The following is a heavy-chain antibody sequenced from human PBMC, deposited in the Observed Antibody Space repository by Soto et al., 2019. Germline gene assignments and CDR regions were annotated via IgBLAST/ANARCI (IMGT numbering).Heavy chain of an antibody. D-gene: IGHD3-22*01. CDR2: IYHGGST. V-gene: IGHV4-38-2*01. Sequence: SGTXALTCALSGDSIISGDDFGCLRQPPGKVLECIGSIYHGGSTYYNPSLNSRVTLSIYMTNNHVSLILNSVTAADTAVYYCARVGPWVKYYYDSSPSNFATWLDPWGQGTLVTVSS. J-gene: IGHJ5*02. CDR1: GDSIISGDD. CDR3: ARVGPWVKYYYDSSPSNFATWLDP.